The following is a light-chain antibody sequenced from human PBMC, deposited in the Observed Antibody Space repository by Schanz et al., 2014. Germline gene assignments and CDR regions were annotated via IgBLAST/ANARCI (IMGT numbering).Light chain of an antibody. CDR1: SGAVSTGYY. CDR2: STN. J-gene: IGLJ3*02. CDR3: VLYMGSGIWL. V-gene: IGLV8-61*01. Sequence: QTVVTQEPSFSVSPGGTVTLTCGLSSGAVSTGYYPSWYQQTPGQAPRTLIYSTNTRSSGVPDRFSGSILGNKAALTITGAQADDESDYYCVLYMGSGIWLFGGGTKVTVL.